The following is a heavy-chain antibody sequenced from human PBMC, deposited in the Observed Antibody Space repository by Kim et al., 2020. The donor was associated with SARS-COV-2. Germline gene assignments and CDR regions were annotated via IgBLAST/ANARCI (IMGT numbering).Heavy chain of an antibody. CDR3: AKTLLN. Sequence: IYYSGRALYNPSLKSRVTISVDKSKNQFSLSLSSVTAADTAVYYCAKTLLNWGQGTLVAVSS. D-gene: IGHD2-15*01. J-gene: IGHJ4*02. CDR2: IYYSGRA. V-gene: IGHV4-31*02.